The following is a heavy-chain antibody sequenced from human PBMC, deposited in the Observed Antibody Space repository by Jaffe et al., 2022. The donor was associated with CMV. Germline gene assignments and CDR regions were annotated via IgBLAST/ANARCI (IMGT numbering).Heavy chain of an antibody. CDR2: IYPGDSDT. CDR1: GYSFTSYW. Sequence: EVQLVQSGAEVKKPGESLKISCKGSGYSFTSYWIGWVRQMPGKGLEWMGIIYPGDSDTRYSPSFQGQVTISADKSISTAYLQWSSLKASDTAMYYCARDFISSSSGNYYYYGMDVWGQGTTVTVSS. J-gene: IGHJ6*02. V-gene: IGHV5-51*01. D-gene: IGHD6-6*01. CDR3: ARDFISSSSGNYYYYGMDV.